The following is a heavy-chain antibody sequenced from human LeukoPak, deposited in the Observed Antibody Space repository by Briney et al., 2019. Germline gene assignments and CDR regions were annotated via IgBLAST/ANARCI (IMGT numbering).Heavy chain of an antibody. CDR2: ISGGGDIT. V-gene: IGHV3-23*01. J-gene: IGHJ4*02. Sequence: GGSLRLSCAASGFNFANHAMSWVRQTAGKGLEWVSAISGGGDITYHADSVKGRFSISRDNSKNTLHLQMYSLRAEDTAVYYCAKEGRVAVTGLHFDYWGQGTLVTASS. CDR3: AKEGRVAVTGLHFDY. CDR1: GFNFANHA. D-gene: IGHD6-19*01.